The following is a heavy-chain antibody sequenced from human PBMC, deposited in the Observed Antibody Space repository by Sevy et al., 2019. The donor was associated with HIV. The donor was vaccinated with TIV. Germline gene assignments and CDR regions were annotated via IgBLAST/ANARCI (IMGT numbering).Heavy chain of an antibody. J-gene: IGHJ2*01. CDR3: ARDPKTPVWFGELSPDWYFDL. CDR1: GFTFSSYA. CDR2: ISYDGSNK. D-gene: IGHD3-10*01. V-gene: IGHV3-30*04. Sequence: GGSLRLSCAASGFTFSSYAMHWVRQAPGKGLEWVAVISYDGSNKYYPDSVKGRFTISRENSKNTLYLQMNSLRAEDTAVYYCARDPKTPVWFGELSPDWYFDLWGRGTLVTVSS.